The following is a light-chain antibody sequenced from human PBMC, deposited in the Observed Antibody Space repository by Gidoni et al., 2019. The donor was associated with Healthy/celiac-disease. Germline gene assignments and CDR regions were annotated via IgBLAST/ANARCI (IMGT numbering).Light chain of an antibody. J-gene: IGLJ3*02. CDR3: QSADSTISHPWV. Sequence: SYELTQPPSVSVSPGQTARITCSGDELPKQFAYWYQQKPGQAPVLVIYKDTERPSGIPERFSGSSSGTTVTLTIGGVQAEDEADYYCQSADSTISHPWVFGGGTKLTVL. V-gene: IGLV3-25*03. CDR1: ELPKQF. CDR2: KDT.